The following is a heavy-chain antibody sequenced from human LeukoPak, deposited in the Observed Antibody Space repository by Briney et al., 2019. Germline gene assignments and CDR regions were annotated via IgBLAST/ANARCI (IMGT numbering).Heavy chain of an antibody. CDR2: ISAYNGNT. D-gene: IGHD3-10*01. Sequence: ASVKVSCKASGYTFTSYGISWVRQAPGQGLEWMGWISAYNGNTNYAQKLQGRVTMTTDTSTSTAYMELRSLRSDDTAVYYCARVSALLGYLGGYGSGSSALGYWGQGTLVTVSS. CDR1: GYTFTSYG. J-gene: IGHJ4*02. CDR3: ARVSALLGYLGGYGSGSSALGY. V-gene: IGHV1-18*01.